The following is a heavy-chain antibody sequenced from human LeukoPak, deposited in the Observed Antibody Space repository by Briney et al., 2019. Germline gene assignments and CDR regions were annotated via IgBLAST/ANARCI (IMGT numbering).Heavy chain of an antibody. V-gene: IGHV3-23*01. CDR3: ARDPSSRGGFDY. Sequence: GGSLRLSCAASGFTFSGYAMSWVRQAPGKGLEWVSTISGSGGSTYHADSVKGRFTISRDNAKNSLYLQMNSLRGEDTAVYYCARDPSSRGGFDYWGQGTLVTVSS. D-gene: IGHD6-13*01. CDR1: GFTFSGYA. CDR2: ISGSGGST. J-gene: IGHJ4*02.